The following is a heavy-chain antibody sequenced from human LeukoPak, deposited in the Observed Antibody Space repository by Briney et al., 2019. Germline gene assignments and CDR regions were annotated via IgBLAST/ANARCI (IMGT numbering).Heavy chain of an antibody. Sequence: ASVKVSCKASGYTFTGYYMHWVRQAPGQGLEWMGGIIPIFGTANYAQKFQGRVTITTDESTSTAYMELSSLRSEDTAVYYCARDTGGSYCSSTSCYFRWFDPWGQGTLVTVSS. CDR2: IIPIFGTA. J-gene: IGHJ5*02. V-gene: IGHV1-69*05. CDR3: ARDTGGSYCSSTSCYFRWFDP. CDR1: GYTFTGYY. D-gene: IGHD2-2*01.